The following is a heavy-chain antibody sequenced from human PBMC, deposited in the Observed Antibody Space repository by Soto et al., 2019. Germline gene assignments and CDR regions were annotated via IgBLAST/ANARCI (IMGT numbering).Heavy chain of an antibody. D-gene: IGHD6-19*01. Sequence: SETLSLTCTVSFGSDSSGNIYWSWIRQPPGKGLDWIGFIYYSGSTNYNPSLKSRVTISVDTSKNQFSLQLSSVTAADTAVYYCARGRNGLVLYWGQGTLVNVSS. CDR2: IYYSGST. CDR1: FGSDSSGNIY. V-gene: IGHV4-61*01. CDR3: ARGRNGLVLY. J-gene: IGHJ4*02.